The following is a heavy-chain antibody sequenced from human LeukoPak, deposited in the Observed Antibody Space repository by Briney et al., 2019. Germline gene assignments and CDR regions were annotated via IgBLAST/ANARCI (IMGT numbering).Heavy chain of an antibody. J-gene: IGHJ4*02. V-gene: IGHV1-69*06. CDR3: AIIGYCSGGSCPGPYDY. D-gene: IGHD2-15*01. CDR2: IIPIFGTA. CDR1: GGTFSSYA. Sequence: GASVKVSCKASGGTFSSYAISWVRQAPGQGLEWMGGIIPIFGTANYAQKFQGRVTITADKSTSTAYMELSSLRSEDTAVYYCAIIGYCSGGSCPGPYDYWGQGTLVTVSS.